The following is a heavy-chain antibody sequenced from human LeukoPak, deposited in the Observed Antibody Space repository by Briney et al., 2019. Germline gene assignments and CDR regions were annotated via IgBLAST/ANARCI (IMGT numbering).Heavy chain of an antibody. D-gene: IGHD2-21*01. J-gene: IGHJ4*02. CDR3: VREYEEWMILGRSLY. V-gene: IGHV3-11*01. Sequence: PGGPLSLSCTASGFTFSNYYLSWIRQAPGKGPEWISYISSSGTTIYYADSEKGRFNIIRENAKNSLYLQMNRLRAEDTAVYYCVREYEEWMILGRSLYWGPGSLVTVSS. CDR1: GFTFSNYY. CDR2: ISSSGTTI.